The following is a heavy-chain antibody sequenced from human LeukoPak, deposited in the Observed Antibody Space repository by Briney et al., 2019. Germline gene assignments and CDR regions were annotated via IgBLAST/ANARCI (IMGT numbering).Heavy chain of an antibody. D-gene: IGHD1-26*01. J-gene: IGHJ4*02. CDR3: VRDRELNY. V-gene: IGHV4-59*01. CDR1: GGSISSYY. Sequence: SETLSLTCTVSGGSISSYYWSWIRQPPGKGLEWIGCIYYSGSTNYNPSLRSRATISADTSKNQFSLKLSSVTAADTAVYYCVRDRELNYWGQGTLVTVSS. CDR2: IYYSGST.